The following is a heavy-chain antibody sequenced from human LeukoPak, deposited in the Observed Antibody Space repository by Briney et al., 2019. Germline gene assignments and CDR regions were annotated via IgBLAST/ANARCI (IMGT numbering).Heavy chain of an antibody. Sequence: GGSLRLSCAASGFTVSSSYMSWVRQAPGKGLEWVSIIYSGGSTYYADSVKGRFTISRHDSKNTLYLQMNSLRDEDTAVYYCVRDPGDCSGGSCYAPSGWGQGTLVTVSS. CDR3: VRDPGDCSGGSCYAPSG. CDR1: GFTVSSSY. CDR2: IYSGGST. J-gene: IGHJ4*02. D-gene: IGHD2-15*01. V-gene: IGHV3-53*04.